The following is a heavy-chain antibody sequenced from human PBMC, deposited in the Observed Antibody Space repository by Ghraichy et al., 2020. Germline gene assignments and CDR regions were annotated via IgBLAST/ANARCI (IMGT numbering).Heavy chain of an antibody. Sequence: GESLRVSCAGSGFTFSSQAMSWVRQAPGKGLEWVSAMSGSGGSTYYADSVKGRFTISRDNSKNMLYLHMTSLRAEDTAVYYCAKISNYGTTFDSWGQGTLVTVSS. V-gene: IGHV3-23*01. J-gene: IGHJ4*02. CDR1: GFTFSSQA. CDR2: MSGSGGST. CDR3: AKISNYGTTFDS. D-gene: IGHD3-10*01.